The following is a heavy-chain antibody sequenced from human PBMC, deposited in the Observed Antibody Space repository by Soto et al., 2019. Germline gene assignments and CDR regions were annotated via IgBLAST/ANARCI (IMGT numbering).Heavy chain of an antibody. Sequence: GGSLRLSCAASGFTFSLYWMAWVRQAPGKGLEWLANIKQDESEKYYVDSVKGRFTISRDNAQNSLFLQMNSLRVEDTAVYYCATWHFPLIALDVWGLGTMVTVSS. CDR3: ATWHFPLIALDV. V-gene: IGHV3-7*01. CDR1: GFTFSLYW. CDR2: IKQDESEK. J-gene: IGHJ3*01. D-gene: IGHD3-3*02.